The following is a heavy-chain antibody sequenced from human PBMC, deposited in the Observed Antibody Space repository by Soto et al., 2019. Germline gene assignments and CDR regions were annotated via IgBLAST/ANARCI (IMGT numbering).Heavy chain of an antibody. J-gene: IGHJ5*02. CDR3: ARDRHYYDSSGYKEVWFDP. Sequence: SVKVSCKASGGTFSSYTISWVRQAPGQGLEWMGRIIPILGIANYAQKFQGRVTITADESTSTAYMELSSLRSEDTAVYYCARDRHYYDSSGYKEVWFDPWGQGTLVTVSS. CDR1: GGTFSSYT. CDR2: IIPILGIA. V-gene: IGHV1-69*04. D-gene: IGHD3-22*01.